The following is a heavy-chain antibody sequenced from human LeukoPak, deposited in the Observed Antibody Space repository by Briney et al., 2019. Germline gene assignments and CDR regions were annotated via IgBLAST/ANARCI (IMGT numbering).Heavy chain of an antibody. CDR1: GFTFSSYS. CDR3: AKASYYYDSSGYYYFDY. D-gene: IGHD3-22*01. CDR2: ISSSSSYI. V-gene: IGHV3-21*04. J-gene: IGHJ4*02. Sequence: PGGSLRLSCAASGFTFSSYSMNWVRQAPGKGLEWVSSISSSSSYIYYADSVKGRFTISRDNAKNSLYLQMNSLRAEDTAVYYCAKASYYYDSSGYYYFDYWGQGTLVTVSS.